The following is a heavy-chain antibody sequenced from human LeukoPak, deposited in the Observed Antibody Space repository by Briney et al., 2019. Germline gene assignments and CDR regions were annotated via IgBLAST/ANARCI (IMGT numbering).Heavy chain of an antibody. J-gene: IGHJ6*03. Sequence: KPSETLSLTCTVSGGSISSYYWSWIRQPPGKGLEWIGYIYYSGSTNYNPSLKSRVTISVDTSKNQFSLKLSSVTAADTAVYYCARDSSSWLHYYMDVWGKGTTVTISS. D-gene: IGHD6-13*01. CDR1: GGSISSYY. CDR3: ARDSSSWLHYYMDV. V-gene: IGHV4-59*01. CDR2: IYYSGST.